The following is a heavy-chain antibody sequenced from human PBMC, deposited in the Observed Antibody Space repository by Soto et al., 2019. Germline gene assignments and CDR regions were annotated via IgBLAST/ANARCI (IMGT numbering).Heavy chain of an antibody. CDR2: ISAYNGNT. CDR1: GYTFTSYG. D-gene: IGHD2-2*01. CDR3: AKASGGEDCSSTSCRGSYYYMDV. Sequence: ASVKVSCKASGYTFTSYGISWVRQAPGQGLEWMGWISAYNGNTNYAQKLQGRVTMTTDTSTGTAYMELGSPRSDDTAVYYCAKASGGEDCSSTSCRGSYYYMDVWGKGTTVTVSS. J-gene: IGHJ6*03. V-gene: IGHV1-18*01.